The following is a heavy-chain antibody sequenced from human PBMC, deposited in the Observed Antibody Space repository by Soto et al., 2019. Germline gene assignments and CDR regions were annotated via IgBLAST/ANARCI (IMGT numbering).Heavy chain of an antibody. CDR1: GFPFSSYW. Sequence: EVRLVESGGDLVQPGGSLRLSCAASGFPFSSYWMHWVRQAPGKGLVWVSRINGDGSSISYADSVKGRFTISRDNAKNTLYLQRNSLRAEDAAVYYCTRRGCSTTGCYFNWGRGTLVTVSS. CDR2: INGDGSSI. J-gene: IGHJ4*02. D-gene: IGHD2-2*01. CDR3: TRRGCSTTGCYFN. V-gene: IGHV3-74*01.